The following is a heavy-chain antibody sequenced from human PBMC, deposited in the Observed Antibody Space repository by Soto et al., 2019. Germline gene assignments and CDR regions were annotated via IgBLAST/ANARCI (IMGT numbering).Heavy chain of an antibody. CDR2: IYHSGST. CDR3: ALKKRAATAFDS. Sequence: SETLSLTCAVSGGSISSGGYSWSWIRQPPGKGLEWIGYIYHSGSTYYNPSLKSRVTISVDRSKNQLSLKLSSVTAADTAVYYCALKKRAATAFDSWGQGTLVTVSS. J-gene: IGHJ4*02. V-gene: IGHV4-30-2*01. D-gene: IGHD1-26*01. CDR1: GGSISSGGYS.